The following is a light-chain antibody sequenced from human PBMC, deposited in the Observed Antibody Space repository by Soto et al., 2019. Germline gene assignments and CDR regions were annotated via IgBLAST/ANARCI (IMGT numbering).Light chain of an antibody. CDR2: GNS. CDR1: SSNIGAGYD. J-gene: IGLJ1*01. V-gene: IGLV1-40*01. CDR3: QSDDSSRSGDV. Sequence: QSVLTQPPSVSGAPGQRVTLSCTGSSSNIGAGYDVHWYQQLPGTAPKVLIYGNSNRPSGVPDRFSGSKSGTSASLATTGLQAEDEADYYCQSDDSSRSGDVFGTGTKVTVL.